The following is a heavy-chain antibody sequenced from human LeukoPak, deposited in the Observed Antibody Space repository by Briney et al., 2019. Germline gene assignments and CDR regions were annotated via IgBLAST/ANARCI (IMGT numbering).Heavy chain of an antibody. Sequence: PGGSLRLSCAASGFTFSSYSMHWVRQAPGRGLEWVSAISGSGGSTYYADSVKGRFTISRDNSKNTLYLQMNSLRAEDTAVYYCAKDGGEYYDILTGYYPRLYYMDVWGKGTTVTISS. V-gene: IGHV3-23*01. CDR3: AKDGGEYYDILTGYYPRLYYMDV. D-gene: IGHD3-9*01. CDR1: GFTFSSYS. J-gene: IGHJ6*03. CDR2: ISGSGGST.